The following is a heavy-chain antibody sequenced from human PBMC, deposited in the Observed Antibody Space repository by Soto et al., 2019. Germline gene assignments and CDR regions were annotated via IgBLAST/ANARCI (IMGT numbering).Heavy chain of an antibody. CDR3: VRETMVRVHRSYGMAV. V-gene: IGHV1-18*01. CDR2: ISTYNANT. CDR1: GYTFTSYG. Sequence: QVQLVQSGAEVKKPGASVRVSCRTSGYTFTSYGISWVRQAPGQGLEWLGWISTYNANTNYAQNLLGRVTMTTDTSRRTAYMELRGLRFDDSAVYYWVRETMVRVHRSYGMAVWGQGTTVTVSS. J-gene: IGHJ6*02. D-gene: IGHD3-10*01.